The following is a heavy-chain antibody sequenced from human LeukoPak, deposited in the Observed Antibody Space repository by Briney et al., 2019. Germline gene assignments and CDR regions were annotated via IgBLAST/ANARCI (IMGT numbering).Heavy chain of an antibody. J-gene: IGHJ4*02. CDR2: IYYSGGT. Sequence: SETLSLTCTVSGGSISSSSYYWGWIRQPPGKGLEWIGSIYYSGGTYYNPSLKSRVTISVDTSKNQFSLKLSSVTAADTAVYYCARSLRGYSYGWYYFDYWGQGTLVTVSS. CDR3: ARSLRGYSYGWYYFDY. CDR1: GGSISSSSYY. V-gene: IGHV4-39*01. D-gene: IGHD5-18*01.